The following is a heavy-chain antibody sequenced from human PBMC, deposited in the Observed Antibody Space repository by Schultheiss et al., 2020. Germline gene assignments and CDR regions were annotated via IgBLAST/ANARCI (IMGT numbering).Heavy chain of an antibody. CDR1: GGSISSSSYY. Sequence: GSLRLSCTVSGGSISSSSYYWGWIRQPPGKGLEWIGNIYYSGSTYYNPSLRSRVTISVDTSKNQFSLKLSSVTAADTAVYYCARLRCSGGSCWGGDYYYMDVWGKGTTVTVSS. CDR2: IYYSGST. D-gene: IGHD2-15*01. V-gene: IGHV4-39*01. CDR3: ARLRCSGGSCWGGDYYYMDV. J-gene: IGHJ6*03.